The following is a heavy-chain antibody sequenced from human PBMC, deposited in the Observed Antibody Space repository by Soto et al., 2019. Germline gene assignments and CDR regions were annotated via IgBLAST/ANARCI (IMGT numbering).Heavy chain of an antibody. V-gene: IGHV3-48*01. CDR2: ISSSSSTI. CDR1: GFTFSIYS. Sequence: GGSLRLSCAASGFTFSIYSMNWVRQAPGKGLEWVSYISSSSSTIYYADSVKGRFTISRDNAKNSLYLQMNSLRAEDTAVYYCARDRTSATVTYYFDYWGQGTLVTVSS. CDR3: ARDRTSATVTYYFDY. J-gene: IGHJ4*02. D-gene: IGHD4-4*01.